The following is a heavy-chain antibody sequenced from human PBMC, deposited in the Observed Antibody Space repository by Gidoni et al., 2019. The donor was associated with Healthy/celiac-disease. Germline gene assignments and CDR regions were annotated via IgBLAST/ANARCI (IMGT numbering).Heavy chain of an antibody. J-gene: IGHJ4*02. CDR3: AKGRGRWLQQPPFDY. Sequence: EVQLLESGGCLVQPGGSLRLSCAASGFPFSSYAMSWVRQAPGKGLEWVSAISGSGGSTYYADSVKGRFTISRDNSKNTLYLQMNSLRAEDTAVYYCAKGRGRWLQQPPFDYWGQGTLVTVSS. CDR1: GFPFSSYA. CDR2: ISGSGGST. D-gene: IGHD5-12*01. V-gene: IGHV3-23*01.